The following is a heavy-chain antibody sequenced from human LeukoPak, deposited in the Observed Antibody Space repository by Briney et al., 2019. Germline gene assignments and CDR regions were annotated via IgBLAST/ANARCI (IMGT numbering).Heavy chain of an antibody. CDR3: ARGRWFDP. Sequence: PSETLSLTCAVYGGSFSGYYWSWIRQPPGKGLEWIGEINHSGSTNYNPSLKSRVTISVDTSKNQFSLKLSSVTAADTAVYYCARGRWFDPWGQGTLVTVSS. V-gene: IGHV4-34*01. J-gene: IGHJ5*02. CDR2: INHSGST. CDR1: GGSFSGYY.